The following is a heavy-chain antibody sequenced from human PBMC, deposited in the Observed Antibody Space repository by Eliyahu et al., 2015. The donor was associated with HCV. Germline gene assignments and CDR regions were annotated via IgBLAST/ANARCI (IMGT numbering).Heavy chain of an antibody. D-gene: IGHD3-3*01. CDR3: ARGRGTIFGVVNWFDP. J-gene: IGHJ5*02. Sequence: QVQLQQWGAGLLKPSETLSLTCAVXGGSFSGYYWSWIRQPPGKGLEWIGEINHSGSTNYNPSLKSRVTISVDTSKNQFSLKLSSVTAADTAVYYCARGRGTIFGVVNWFDPWGQGTLVTVSS. CDR2: INHSGST. V-gene: IGHV4-34*01. CDR1: GGSFSGYY.